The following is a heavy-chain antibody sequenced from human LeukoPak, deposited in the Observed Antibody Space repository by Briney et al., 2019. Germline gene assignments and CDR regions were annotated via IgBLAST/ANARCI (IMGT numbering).Heavy chain of an antibody. V-gene: IGHV4-59*08. D-gene: IGHD5-18*01. CDR1: VGALSSYY. CDR2: TYFSGST. CDR3: ARHVAGYSYGFFDY. Sequence: PSETLSLTCTVSVGALSSYYWSWTPQPPRKGRGRIGYTYFSGSTNYNPSLKSRVTISVDTSKNQFSLKLSSVTAADTAVYYCARHVAGYSYGFFDYWGQGTLVTVSA. J-gene: IGHJ4*02.